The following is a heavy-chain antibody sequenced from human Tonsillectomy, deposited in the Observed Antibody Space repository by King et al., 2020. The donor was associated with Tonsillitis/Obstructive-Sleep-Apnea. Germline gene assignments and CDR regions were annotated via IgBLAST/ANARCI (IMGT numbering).Heavy chain of an antibody. J-gene: IGHJ3*02. CDR1: GGSISSYY. Sequence: VQLQESGPGLVKPSETLYLTCTVSGGSISSYYWSWIRPPPGKGLEWIGYNYYSGSNKYNPSLKSRVTISVDTSKNQFSLKVNSVTAADTAIYYCAREALDDFDIWGQGTMVTVSS. V-gene: IGHV4-59*01. CDR2: NYYSGSN. CDR3: AREALDDFDI.